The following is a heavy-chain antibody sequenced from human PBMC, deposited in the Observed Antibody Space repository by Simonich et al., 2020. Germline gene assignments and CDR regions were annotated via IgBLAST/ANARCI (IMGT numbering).Heavy chain of an antibody. Sequence: QVQLQQWGAGLLKPSETLSLTCAVYGGSFSGYYWSWIRQPPGKRPEWIGEINHRESPNYTPSLTTRVTISVDPSKNQFSLKLSSVTAADTAVYYCARGLRVAAAGTAFQHWGQGTLVTVSS. V-gene: IGHV4-34*01. CDR2: INHRESP. J-gene: IGHJ1*01. CDR3: ARGLRVAAAGTAFQH. CDR1: GGSFSGYY. D-gene: IGHD6-13*01.